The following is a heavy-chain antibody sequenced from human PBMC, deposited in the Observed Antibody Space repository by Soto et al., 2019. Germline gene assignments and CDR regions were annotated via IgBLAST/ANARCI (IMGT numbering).Heavy chain of an antibody. Sequence: ESGGGLVKPGGSLRLSCAASGFTFSNAWMSWVRQAPGKGLEWVGRIKSKTDGGTTDYAAPVKGRFTISRDDSKNTLYLQMNSLKTEDTAVYYCTTYLVEYDPLNNWFDPWGQGTLVTVSS. CDR1: GFTFSNAW. V-gene: IGHV3-15*01. D-gene: IGHD2-8*02. CDR3: TTYLVEYDPLNNWFDP. CDR2: IKSKTDGGTT. J-gene: IGHJ5*02.